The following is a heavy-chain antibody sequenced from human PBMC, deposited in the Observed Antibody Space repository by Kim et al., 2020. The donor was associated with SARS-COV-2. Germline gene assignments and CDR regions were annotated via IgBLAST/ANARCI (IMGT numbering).Heavy chain of an antibody. CDR3: AKETDTYYYGSGRYNHFDY. V-gene: IGHV3-23*01. Sequence: GGSLRLSCAFSGFTSNSYAMSWVRLAPGKGLEWVSAISGSGNHAYYADSVKDRFTISRDNSKNTLYLQMNTLRAEDTAIYYCAKETDTYYYGSGRYNHFDYWGQGTLVTVSS. CDR1: GFTSNSYA. J-gene: IGHJ4*02. D-gene: IGHD3-10*01. CDR2: ISGSGNHA.